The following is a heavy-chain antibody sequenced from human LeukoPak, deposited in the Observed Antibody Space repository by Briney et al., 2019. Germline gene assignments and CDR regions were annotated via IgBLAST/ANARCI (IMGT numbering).Heavy chain of an antibody. CDR1: GGTFISYA. CDR2: IIPIFGTA. Sequence: SVKVSCKASGGTFISYAISWVRQAPGQGLEWMGRIIPIFGTASYAQKFQGRVTITTDESTSTAYMELSSLRSEDTAVYYCARAAAGYYDSSGYYFFDYWGQGTLVTVSS. CDR3: ARAAAGYYDSSGYYFFDY. V-gene: IGHV1-69*05. D-gene: IGHD3-22*01. J-gene: IGHJ4*02.